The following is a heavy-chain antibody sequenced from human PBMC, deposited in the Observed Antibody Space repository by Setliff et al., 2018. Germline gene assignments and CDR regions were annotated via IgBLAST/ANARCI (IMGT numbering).Heavy chain of an antibody. V-gene: IGHV4-59*01. CDR1: GGSISNYY. CDR2: IYYNGRS. D-gene: IGHD6-19*01. Sequence: SETLSLTCTVSGGSISNYYWSWIRQSPGKGLEWIGFIYYNGRSDHNPSFQSRVTMSVDRSKNQFSLNLRAMTAADTAVYYCARGGGGSGWTPDSWGQGTLVTVPQ. CDR3: ARGGGGSGWTPDS. J-gene: IGHJ4*02.